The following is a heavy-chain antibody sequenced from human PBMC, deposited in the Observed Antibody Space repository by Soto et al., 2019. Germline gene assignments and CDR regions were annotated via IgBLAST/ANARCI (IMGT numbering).Heavy chain of an antibody. CDR2: IYPDESDT. D-gene: IGHD1-26*01. J-gene: IGHJ4*02. CDR1: GYSFTKYW. CDR3: AVIIVGATLFDY. V-gene: IGHV5-51*01. Sequence: RGESLKISCKGSGYSFTKYWIGWVRQMPGKGLEWMAIIYPDESDTKYSPSFQGQVTISADNSISTAYLQWSSLKASDTAMYYCAVIIVGATLFDYWGQGTLVTVSS.